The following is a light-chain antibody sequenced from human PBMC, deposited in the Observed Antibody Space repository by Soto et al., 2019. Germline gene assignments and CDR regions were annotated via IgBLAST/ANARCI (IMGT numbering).Light chain of an antibody. CDR3: QQFNYYPFT. J-gene: IGKJ3*01. CDR1: QSVSSSY. V-gene: IGKV3-20*01. Sequence: EIVLTQSPGTLSLSPGEGATLSCRASQSVSSSYIAWYQQRPGQTPSLLIYGASTRATGIPDRFSGSGSGTDFTLTISRLEPEDFATYYCQQFNYYPFTCGPGTKVDIK. CDR2: GAS.